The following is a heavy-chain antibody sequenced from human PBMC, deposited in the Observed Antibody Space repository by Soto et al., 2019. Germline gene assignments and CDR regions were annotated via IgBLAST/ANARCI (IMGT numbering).Heavy chain of an antibody. D-gene: IGHD3-10*01. CDR3: AMNTMVKCLITHPDY. CDR2: IDPSDSYT. V-gene: IGHV5-10-1*01. Sequence: GESLKISCKGSGYSFASYWISWVRQMPGKGLEWMGRIDPSDSYTNYSPSFQGHVTISADKSISTAYLQWSSLEASDSAMYYCAMNTMVKCLITHPDYWGQGTLVTVSS. CDR1: GYSFASYW. J-gene: IGHJ4*02.